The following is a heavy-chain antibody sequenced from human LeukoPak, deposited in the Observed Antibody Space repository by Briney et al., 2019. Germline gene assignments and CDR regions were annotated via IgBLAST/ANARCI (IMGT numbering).Heavy chain of an antibody. V-gene: IGHV1-18*01. Sequence: PAASVKVSCKASGYAFTSYGISWVRQAPGQGLEWMGWICAYNGNTNYAQKLQGRVTMTTDTSTSTAYMELRSLRSDDTAVYYCARYGGNDLLLYYGMDVWGQGTMVTVSS. CDR2: ICAYNGNT. CDR1: GYAFTSYG. D-gene: IGHD4-23*01. J-gene: IGHJ6*02. CDR3: ARYGGNDLLLYYGMDV.